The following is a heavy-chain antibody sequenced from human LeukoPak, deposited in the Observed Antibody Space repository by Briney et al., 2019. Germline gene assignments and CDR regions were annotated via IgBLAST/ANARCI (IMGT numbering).Heavy chain of an antibody. CDR1: GGSFSGYY. D-gene: IGHD3-22*01. V-gene: IGHV4-34*01. J-gene: IGHJ4*02. CDR3: AKHEGSYYDKSGYTFDF. CDR2: IHSSGNT. Sequence: SETLSLTCAVYGGSFSGYYWSWIRQPPGKGLEWIGSIHSSGNTYYNPSHKSRVTISVDTSKNHFSLKLSSVTAADRAVYYCAKHEGSYYDKSGYTFDFWGQGTLVTVSS.